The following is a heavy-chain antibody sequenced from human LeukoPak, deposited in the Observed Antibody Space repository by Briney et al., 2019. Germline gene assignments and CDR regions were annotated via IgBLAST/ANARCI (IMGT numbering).Heavy chain of an antibody. CDR2: IYYIGST. CDR1: GGSISSGGYY. CDR3: VRTASSGYVGYFDY. Sequence: TSETLSLTCTVSGGSISSGGYYRSWIRQHPGKGLEWIGYIYYIGSTYYNPSLKSRVTISVDTSKNQFSLKLSSVTAADTAVYYCVRTASSGYVGYFDYWGQGTLVTVSS. J-gene: IGHJ4*02. D-gene: IGHD3-22*01. V-gene: IGHV4-31*03.